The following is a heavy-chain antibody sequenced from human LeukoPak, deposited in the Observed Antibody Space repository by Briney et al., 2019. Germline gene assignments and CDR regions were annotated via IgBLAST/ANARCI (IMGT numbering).Heavy chain of an antibody. CDR1: GFPFSSYG. V-gene: IGHV3-21*01. CDR2: ISSSSSYI. D-gene: IGHD6-19*01. J-gene: IGHJ4*02. CDR3: AREAVAGNSALVD. Sequence: PGGSLRLSCAASGFPFSSYGMHWVRQAPGKGLELVSSISSSSSYIYYADSVKGRFTISRDNAKNSLYLQMNSLRAEDTAVYYCAREAVAGNSALVDWGQGTLVTVSS.